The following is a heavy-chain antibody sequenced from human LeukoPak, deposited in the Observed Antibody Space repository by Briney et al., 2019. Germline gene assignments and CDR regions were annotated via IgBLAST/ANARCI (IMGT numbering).Heavy chain of an antibody. CDR3: ARAPSPNYYDSSANGYYFDY. J-gene: IGHJ4*02. Sequence: SETLSLTCTVSGGSISSYYWSRIRQPPGKGLEGMGYIYYSGSTNYNPSLKSRVSISVDTSKNQFSLKLSSVTAADTAVHYCARAPSPNYYDSSANGYYFDYWGQGTLVTVSS. D-gene: IGHD3-22*01. V-gene: IGHV4-59*01. CDR2: IYYSGST. CDR1: GGSISSYY.